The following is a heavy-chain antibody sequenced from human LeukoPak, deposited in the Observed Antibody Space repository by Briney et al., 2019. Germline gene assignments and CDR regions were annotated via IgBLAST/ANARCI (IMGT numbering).Heavy chain of an antibody. Sequence: SGPTLVNPTQTLTLTCTFSGFSPSTSGLAVGWIRQPPGQALEWLALIYWNDDKRYSPSLKSRLTITKDTSKNQVVLTMTTMDPVDTATYYCARLLDSGLHWRIQLWSSFDYWGRGTLVTVSS. CDR2: IYWNDDK. D-gene: IGHD5-18*01. J-gene: IGHJ4*02. CDR3: ARLLDSGLHWRIQLWSSFDY. V-gene: IGHV2-5*01. CDR1: GFSPSTSGLA.